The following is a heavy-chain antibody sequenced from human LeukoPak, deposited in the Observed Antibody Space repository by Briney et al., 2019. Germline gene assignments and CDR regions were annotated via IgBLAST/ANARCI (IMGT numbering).Heavy chain of an antibody. J-gene: IGHJ4*02. Sequence: PGGSLRLSCAASGFTFSSYAMNWVRQAPGKGLEWVSAISGSGGSTYYADPVKGRFTISRDNSKNTLYLQMNSLRAEDTAVYYCARGSGSTPFDYWGQGTLVTVSS. CDR3: ARGSGSTPFDY. V-gene: IGHV3-23*01. CDR1: GFTFSSYA. D-gene: IGHD5-12*01. CDR2: ISGSGGST.